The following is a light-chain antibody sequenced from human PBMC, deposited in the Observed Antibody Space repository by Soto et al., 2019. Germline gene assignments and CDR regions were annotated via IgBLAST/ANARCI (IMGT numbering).Light chain of an antibody. CDR1: QSVSIN. CDR3: QHHGDWVKT. J-gene: IGKJ2*01. Sequence: EIVMTQSPATLSVSPGERATLSCRASQSVSINLAWYQQKPGQTPRLLIYGASTRATGIPARFSGSGSETEFNLTISSLQSEDFAVYYCQHHGDWVKTFGQGTKLEIK. CDR2: GAS. V-gene: IGKV3-15*01.